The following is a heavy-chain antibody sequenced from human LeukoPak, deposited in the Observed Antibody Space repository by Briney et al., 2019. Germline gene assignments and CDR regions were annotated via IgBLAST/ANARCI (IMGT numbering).Heavy chain of an antibody. D-gene: IGHD1-26*01. J-gene: IGHJ6*03. CDR1: GGSMFNQY. CDR2: IYYSGSS. V-gene: IGHV4-59*11. Sequence: SETLSLTCTVSGGSMFNQYWGWIRQAPGKGLESIGYIYYSGSSNYNPSLMSRVTMSVDTSKKQFSLKLSSVTAADTAVYYCARVRGSSGSYEYYHYMDVWGKGTTVTISS. CDR3: ARVRGSSGSYEYYHYMDV.